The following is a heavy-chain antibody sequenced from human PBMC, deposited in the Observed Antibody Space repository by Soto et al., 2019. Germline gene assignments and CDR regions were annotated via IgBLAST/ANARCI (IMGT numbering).Heavy chain of an antibody. CDR1: GGSFSGYY. D-gene: IGHD3-9*01. CDR2: INHSGST. Sequence: SETLSLTCAVYGGSFSGYYWSWIRQPPGKGLEWIGEINHSGSTNYNPSLKSRVTISVDTSKNHFSLKLTSVTAADTAVYYRARGTDTWFFALWGRGTLVTVSS. V-gene: IGHV4-34*01. CDR3: ARGTDTWFFAL. J-gene: IGHJ2*01.